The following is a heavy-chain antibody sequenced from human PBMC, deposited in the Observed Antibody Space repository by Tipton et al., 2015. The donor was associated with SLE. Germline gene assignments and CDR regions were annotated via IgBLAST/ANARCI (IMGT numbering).Heavy chain of an antibody. D-gene: IGHD3-22*01. CDR1: GFTFSSYA. J-gene: IGHJ4*02. CDR3: ARDEYRYDATGYHLLGHFDF. Sequence: SLRLSCAASGFTFSSYAMSWVRQAPGKGLEWVSAISGSGGRTYYADSVKGRFTISRDNSKNTLYLQMNSLRAEDTAVYYCARDEYRYDATGYHLLGHFDFWGQGTLVTVSS. V-gene: IGHV3-23*01. CDR2: ISGSGGRT.